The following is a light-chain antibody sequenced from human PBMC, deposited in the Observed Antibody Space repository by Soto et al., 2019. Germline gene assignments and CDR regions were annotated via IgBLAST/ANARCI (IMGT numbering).Light chain of an antibody. CDR2: TVS. CDR3: MQRIEFPLT. J-gene: IGKJ4*01. Sequence: IVMTQTPLSLPVTPGEPCSSSCRCRQILLDSDDGNTYLDWYLQKPGQSPQLLIYTVSYRASGVPDRFSGSGSGTDFTLKISRVEAEDVGVYYCMQRIEFPLTFGGGTKVDIK. CDR1: QILLDSDDGNTY. V-gene: IGKV2-40*01.